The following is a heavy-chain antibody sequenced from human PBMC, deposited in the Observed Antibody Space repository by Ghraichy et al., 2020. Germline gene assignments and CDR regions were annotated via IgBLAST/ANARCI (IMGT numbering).Heavy chain of an antibody. CDR2: IYYSGST. CDR1: GGSISSSSYY. CDR3: ARVASIAARPGWFDP. D-gene: IGHD6-6*01. V-gene: IGHV4-39*01. Sequence: ESLNIPCTVSGGSISSSSYYWGWIRQPPGKGLEWIGSIYYSGSTYYNPSLKSRVTISVDTSKNQFSLKLSSVTAADTAVYYCARVASIAARPGWFDPWGQGTLVTVSS. J-gene: IGHJ5*02.